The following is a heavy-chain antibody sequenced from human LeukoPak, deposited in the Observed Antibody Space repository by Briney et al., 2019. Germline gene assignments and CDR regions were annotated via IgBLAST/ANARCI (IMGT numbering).Heavy chain of an antibody. J-gene: IGHJ4*02. CDR1: GGSISSTTSY. Sequence: SETLSLTCTVSGGSISSTTSYWAWIRQPPGKGLEWIGSIFYSGNTYYNPSLKSRVTISVDTSKNQFSLKLSSVTAADTAVYFCARLGCTNGVCYMAYWGQGTLVTVSS. D-gene: IGHD2-8*01. CDR2: IFYSGNT. CDR3: ARLGCTNGVCYMAY. V-gene: IGHV4-39*01.